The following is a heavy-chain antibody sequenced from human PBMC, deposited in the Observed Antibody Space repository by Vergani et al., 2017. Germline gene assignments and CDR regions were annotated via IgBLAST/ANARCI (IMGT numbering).Heavy chain of an antibody. CDR2: ISSSSSYI. CDR3: ARDITRKAAGPCYYGMDV. J-gene: IGHJ6*02. V-gene: IGHV3-21*01. CDR1: GFTFSSYS. Sequence: VQLVESGGGVVQPGRSLRLSCAASGFTFSSYSMNWVRQAPGKGLEWVSSISSSSSYIYYADSVKGRFTISRDNAKNSLYLQMNSLRAEDTAVYYCARDITRKAAGPCYYGMDVWGQGTTVTVSS. D-gene: IGHD6-13*01.